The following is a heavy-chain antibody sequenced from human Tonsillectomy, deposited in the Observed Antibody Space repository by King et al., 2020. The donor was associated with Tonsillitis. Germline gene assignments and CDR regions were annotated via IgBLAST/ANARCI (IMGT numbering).Heavy chain of an antibody. CDR1: GGSISSSSYY. J-gene: IGHJ4*02. Sequence: LQLQESGPGLVKPSETLSLTCTVSGGSISSSSYYWGWIRQPPGKGLEWIGSIYYSGSTYYNPSLKSRVTISVDTSKNQFSLKLSSVTAADTAVYYCARREAGATPLFDYWGQGTLVTVSS. CDR2: IYYSGST. CDR3: ARREAGATPLFDY. D-gene: IGHD1-26*01. V-gene: IGHV4-39*01.